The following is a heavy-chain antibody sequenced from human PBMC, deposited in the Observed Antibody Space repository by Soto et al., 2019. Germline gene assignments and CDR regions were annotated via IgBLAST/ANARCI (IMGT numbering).Heavy chain of an antibody. D-gene: IGHD3-16*01. J-gene: IGHJ4*02. CDR2: SIPIFGTA. CDR3: ARGGGEMATIIFDY. CDR1: GGTFSSYA. Sequence: QVQLVQSGAEVKKPGSSVKVSCKASGGTFSSYAISWVRQAPGQGVEWMGGSIPIFGTANYAQKFQGRVTITADESTSTAYMDLSSLRSEDTAVYYCARGGGEMATIIFDYWGQGTLVTVSS. V-gene: IGHV1-69*01.